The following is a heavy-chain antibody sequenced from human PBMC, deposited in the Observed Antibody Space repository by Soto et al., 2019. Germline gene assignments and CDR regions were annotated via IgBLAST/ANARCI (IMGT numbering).Heavy chain of an antibody. V-gene: IGHV3-23*01. Sequence: EVQLLESGGGWVQPGGSLRLSCEASGFTFSSYAMSWVRQAPGKGREWVSVISGSGISTYYADSVKGRFTISRDNSKNTLYLQMNSLRAEDTAVYYCAKDLGYSTGWEPFDYWGQGTLVTVSS. D-gene: IGHD6-19*01. CDR3: AKDLGYSTGWEPFDY. J-gene: IGHJ4*02. CDR2: ISGSGIST. CDR1: GFTFSSYA.